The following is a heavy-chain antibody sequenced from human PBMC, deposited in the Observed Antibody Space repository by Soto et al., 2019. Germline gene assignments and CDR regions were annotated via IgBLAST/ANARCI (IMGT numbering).Heavy chain of an antibody. CDR1: GFTFSSYA. Sequence: PGGSLRLSCAASGFTFSSYAMSWVRQAPGKGLEWVSAISGSGGSTYYADYVKGRFTISRDNSKNTLYLQMNSLRAEDTAVYYCAKDSGSQSRRYYGSGSRYYYMDVWGKGTTVTVSS. J-gene: IGHJ6*03. CDR2: ISGSGGST. V-gene: IGHV3-23*01. CDR3: AKDSGSQSRRYYGSGSRYYYMDV. D-gene: IGHD3-10*01.